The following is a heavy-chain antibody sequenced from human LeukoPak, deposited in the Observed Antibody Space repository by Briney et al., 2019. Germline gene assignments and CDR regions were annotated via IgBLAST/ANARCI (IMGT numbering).Heavy chain of an antibody. CDR3: ARDLGNWAFDY. Sequence: GGSLRLSCAASGFTFSSYSMNWVRQAPGKGLEWVSYISSSSSTIYYADSVKGRFTISRDNAKNSLYLQMNSLRAEDTAVYYCARDLGNWAFDYWGQGTLVTVSS. V-gene: IGHV3-48*01. J-gene: IGHJ4*02. CDR1: GFTFSSYS. D-gene: IGHD1-1*01. CDR2: ISSSSSTI.